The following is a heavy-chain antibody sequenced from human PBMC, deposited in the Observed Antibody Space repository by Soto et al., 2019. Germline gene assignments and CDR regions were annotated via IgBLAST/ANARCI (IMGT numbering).Heavy chain of an antibody. Sequence: GGSLSLSCGAFGFTFSSFEMYWVRQAPPGGPEGRSLSNSRGGTTYYNASVRGRVTISRDNAKNLVFLKMKSVTAADTAVYYCARSDGYTASSIDHWGQGTLVTVSS. D-gene: IGHD5-18*01. CDR3: ARSDGYTASSIDH. J-gene: IGHJ4*02. CDR2: SNSRGGTT. CDR1: GFTFSSFE. V-gene: IGHV3-48*03.